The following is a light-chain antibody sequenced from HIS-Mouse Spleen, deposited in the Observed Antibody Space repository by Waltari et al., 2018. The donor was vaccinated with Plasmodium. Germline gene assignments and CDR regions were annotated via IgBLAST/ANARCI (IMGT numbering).Light chain of an antibody. CDR1: SLRSYY. CDR2: GKN. J-gene: IGLJ3*02. Sequence: SSELTQDPAVSVALGPTVRITCQGASLRSYYASWYQQKPGQAPVLVIYGKNNRPSGIPDRFSGTSSGNTASLTITGAQAEDEADYYCNSRDSSGNHQVFGGGTKLTVL. V-gene: IGLV3-19*01. CDR3: NSRDSSGNHQV.